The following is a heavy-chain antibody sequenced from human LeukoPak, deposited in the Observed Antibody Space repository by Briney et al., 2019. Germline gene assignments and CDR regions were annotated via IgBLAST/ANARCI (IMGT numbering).Heavy chain of an antibody. Sequence: PGGSLRLSCAASGFTVSSNYMRWERQAAGKERVWGSVIYSGGSTYYADSVKGRFSISRDNSKNTRHLQMNSLRVEDTAVYYCARDFCSAGSCYPDNWGQGTLVTVSS. CDR3: ARDFCSAGSCYPDN. J-gene: IGHJ4*02. CDR1: GFTVSSNY. V-gene: IGHV3-66*01. CDR2: IYSGGST. D-gene: IGHD2-15*01.